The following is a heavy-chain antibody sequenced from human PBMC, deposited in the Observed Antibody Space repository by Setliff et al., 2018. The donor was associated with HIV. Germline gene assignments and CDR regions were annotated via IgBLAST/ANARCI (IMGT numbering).Heavy chain of an antibody. CDR2: IFSSGST. CDR1: GGSISSGSYY. V-gene: IGHV4-61*02. J-gene: IGHJ4*02. Sequence: SETLSLTCTVSGGSISSGSYYWSWIRQPAGKGLEWIGRIFSSGSTSYNPSLKSRVTMSVDTSKNPFSLRLSSVTAADTAVYYCARDPVITMMVGPRFYFDYWGQGILVTAPQ. CDR3: ARDPVITMMVGPRFYFDY. D-gene: IGHD3-22*01.